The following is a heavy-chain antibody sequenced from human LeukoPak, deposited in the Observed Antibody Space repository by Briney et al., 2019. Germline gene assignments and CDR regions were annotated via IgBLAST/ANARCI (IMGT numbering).Heavy chain of an antibody. D-gene: IGHD3-10*01. CDR3: AKDGRSWPSGWFDP. CDR1: GFTFSSYS. J-gene: IGHJ5*02. CDR2: ISGSGGST. V-gene: IGHV3-23*01. Sequence: GGSLRLSCAASGFTFSSYSMSWVRQAPGKGLEWVSAISGSGGSTYYADPVKGRFTISRDNSKNTLYLQMNSLRAEDTAVYYCAKDGRSWPSGWFDPWGQGTLVTVSS.